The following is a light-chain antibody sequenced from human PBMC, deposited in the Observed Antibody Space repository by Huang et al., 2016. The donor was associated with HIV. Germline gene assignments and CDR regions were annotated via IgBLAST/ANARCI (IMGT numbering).Light chain of an antibody. CDR3: QQTQTSPYT. CDR1: QGVNSW. Sequence: DIQMTQAPSFVSASVGDRVTITCRASQGVNSWLAWYQHKPGEAPNLLIYGASSLQSGVPSRFSGSGSGTDFTLIINNLQPEDFATYYCQQTQTSPYTFGQGTNVEI. V-gene: IGKV1-12*01. J-gene: IGKJ2*01. CDR2: GAS.